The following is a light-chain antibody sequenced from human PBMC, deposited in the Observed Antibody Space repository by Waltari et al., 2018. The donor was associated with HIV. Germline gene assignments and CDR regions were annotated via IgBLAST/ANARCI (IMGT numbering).Light chain of an antibody. V-gene: IGLV3-1*01. CDR2: EDS. CDR1: KLGDKY. J-gene: IGLJ2*01. Sequence: SYELTQPPSVSVSPGQTASISCSGDKLGDKYAYWYQQKPGQSPVVVISEDSKRPSGIPERFSGSNSRNTATLTISGTQAMDEADYYCQTWDSRAYVVFGAGTKLTVL. CDR3: QTWDSRAYVV.